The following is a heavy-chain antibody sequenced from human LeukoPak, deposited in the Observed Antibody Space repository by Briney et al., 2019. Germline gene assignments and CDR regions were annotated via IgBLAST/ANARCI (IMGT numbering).Heavy chain of an antibody. V-gene: IGHV3-74*01. Sequence: GGSLRLSCAASGFNFASQWMHWVRQAPRKGLVWVSRISTDGYTTDYADFVQGRFTASRDNTKNTWSLEMNSLRAEDTAVYYCVVGGSPGYWGQGTLVTVSS. J-gene: IGHJ4*02. CDR2: ISTDGYTT. D-gene: IGHD2-15*01. CDR1: GFNFASQW. CDR3: VVGGSPGY.